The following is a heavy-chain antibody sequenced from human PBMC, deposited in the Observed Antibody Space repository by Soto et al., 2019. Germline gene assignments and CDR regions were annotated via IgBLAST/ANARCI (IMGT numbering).Heavy chain of an antibody. V-gene: IGHV4-61*01. CDR2: IYYSGST. J-gene: IGHJ4*02. Sequence: SETLSLTCTVSGGSVTSGNYYFICIRQPPGNGLELIGHIYYSGSTNYNPSLKSRVTISVDASKNQFSLKLSSVTAADTAIYYCARGPVVTPFVDYWGQGTLVTVSS. CDR3: ARGPVVTPFVDY. D-gene: IGHD2-21*02. CDR1: GGSVTSGNYY.